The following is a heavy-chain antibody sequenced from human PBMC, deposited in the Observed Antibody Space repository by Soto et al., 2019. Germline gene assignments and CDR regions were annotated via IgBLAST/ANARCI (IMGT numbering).Heavy chain of an antibody. CDR1: GGSISSGGYY. CDR2: IYYSGST. J-gene: IGHJ6*02. V-gene: IGHV4-31*03. D-gene: IGHD3-3*01. Sequence: PSETLSLTCTVSGGSISSGGYYWSWIRQHPGRGLEWIGYIYYSGSTYYNPSLKSRVTISVDTSKNQFSLKLSSVTAADTAVYYCARDLGSGFLEWLPGRYGMDVWGQGTTVTVSS. CDR3: ARDLGSGFLEWLPGRYGMDV.